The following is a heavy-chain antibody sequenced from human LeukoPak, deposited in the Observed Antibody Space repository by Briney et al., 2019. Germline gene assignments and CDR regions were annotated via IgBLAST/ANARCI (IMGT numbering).Heavy chain of an antibody. D-gene: IGHD6-19*01. J-gene: IGHJ4*02. CDR1: GFTFSSYA. CDR3: ARGYSSGHNL. CDR2: ISYDGSNK. Sequence: GGSLRLSCAASGFTFSSYAMHWVRQAPGKGLEWVAVISYDGSNKYYADSVKGRFTISRDNSKNSLYLQMNSLRGEDMAVYYCARGYSSGHNLWGQGTLVTVSS. V-gene: IGHV3-30-3*01.